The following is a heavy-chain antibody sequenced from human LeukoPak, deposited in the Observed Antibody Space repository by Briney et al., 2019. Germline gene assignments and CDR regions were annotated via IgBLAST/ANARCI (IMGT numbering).Heavy chain of an antibody. J-gene: IGHJ4*02. V-gene: IGHV3-23*01. CDR3: VRDGGGLDC. CDR2: ISGSGGST. Sequence: PGGSLRLSCAASGFTFSSYAMSWVRQAPGKGLEWVSAISGSGGSTYYADSVKGRFTISRDNAKSSLFLQMNSLRDEDTAVYYCVRDGGGLDCWGQGTLVTVSS. CDR1: GFTFSSYA. D-gene: IGHD3-16*01.